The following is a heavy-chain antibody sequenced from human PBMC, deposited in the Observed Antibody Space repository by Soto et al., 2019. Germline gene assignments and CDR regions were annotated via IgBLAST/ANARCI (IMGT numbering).Heavy chain of an antibody. V-gene: IGHV1-69*12. CDR3: ARHVPAAGYYYGMDV. CDR1: RGTFSSYA. J-gene: IGHJ6*02. D-gene: IGHD2-2*01. CDR2: IIPIFGTA. Sequence: QVQLVQSGAEVKKPGSSVKVSCKASRGTFSSYAISWVRQAPGQGLEWMGGIIPIFGTADYAQKFQGRVTINADESTSTAYMELSSLRSEDTAVYYCARHVPAAGYYYGMDVWGQGTTVTVSS.